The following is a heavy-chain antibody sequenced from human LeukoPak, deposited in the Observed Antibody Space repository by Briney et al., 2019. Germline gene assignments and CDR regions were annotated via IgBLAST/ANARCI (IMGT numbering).Heavy chain of an antibody. Sequence: PSETLSLTCTVSGGSISSGGYYWSWIRQHPGKGLEWIGYIYYSGSTYYNPSLKSRVTISVDTSKNQSSLKLSSVTAADTAVYYCARSLSSYGEGFDYWGQGTLVTVSS. D-gene: IGHD4-17*01. J-gene: IGHJ4*02. V-gene: IGHV4-31*03. CDR3: ARSLSSYGEGFDY. CDR2: IYYSGST. CDR1: GGSISSGGYY.